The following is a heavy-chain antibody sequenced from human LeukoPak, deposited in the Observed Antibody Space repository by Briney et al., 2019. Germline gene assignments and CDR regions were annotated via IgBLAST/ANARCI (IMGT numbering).Heavy chain of an antibody. V-gene: IGHV3-23*01. CDR3: AKGGGGYIDY. CDR1: GFNFSSYG. D-gene: IGHD3-22*01. CDR2: INTGGGTT. J-gene: IGHJ4*02. Sequence: PGGSLRLSCITSGFNFSSYGMSWVRQAPGQGLEWVSSINTGGGTTFYADSVKGRFTISRDNSKKTLYLQMNSLRAEDTALYYCAKGGGGYIDYWGQGTLVTVSS.